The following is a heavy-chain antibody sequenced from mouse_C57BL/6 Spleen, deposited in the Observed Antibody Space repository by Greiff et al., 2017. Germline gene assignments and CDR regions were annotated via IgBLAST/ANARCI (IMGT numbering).Heavy chain of an antibody. J-gene: IGHJ3*01. Sequence: QVQLKQSGAELVRPGTSVKVSCKASGYAFTNYLIEWVKQRPGQGLEWIGVINPGSGGTNYNEKFKGKATLTADKSSSTAYMQLSSLTSEDSAVYFCARYGLDYYGSSYDWFAYWGQGTLVTVSA. V-gene: IGHV1-54*01. CDR1: GYAFTNYL. CDR3: ARYGLDYYGSSYDWFAY. CDR2: INPGSGGT. D-gene: IGHD1-1*01.